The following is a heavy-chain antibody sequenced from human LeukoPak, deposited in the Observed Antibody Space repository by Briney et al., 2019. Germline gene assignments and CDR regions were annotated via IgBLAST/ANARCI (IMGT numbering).Heavy chain of an antibody. V-gene: IGHV3-74*01. Sequence: GGSLRLSCAASGFTFDNSWIHWVRQGPGRGLVWVSRISPDGITTNYADSVKGRFTISRDNAMNTLYLQMNSLRAEDTAVYYCATAGHYRFDNWGQGTLVTVSS. CDR1: GFTFDNSW. CDR2: ISPDGITT. CDR3: ATAGHYRFDN. D-gene: IGHD4-11*01. J-gene: IGHJ4*02.